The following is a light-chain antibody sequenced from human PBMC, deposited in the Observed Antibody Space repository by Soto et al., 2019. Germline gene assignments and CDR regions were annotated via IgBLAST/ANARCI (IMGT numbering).Light chain of an antibody. CDR1: QGISNY. V-gene: IGKV1-27*01. CDR2: AAS. Sequence: DIQMTQSPSSLSASVGDRVTITCRASQGISNYLAWYQQIPGKVPKLLISAASTLQSGVPSRFSGSGSGTDFTLTISSPQPEDIATYYCQKYTNFPAFGGGTKVE. CDR3: QKYTNFPA. J-gene: IGKJ4*01.